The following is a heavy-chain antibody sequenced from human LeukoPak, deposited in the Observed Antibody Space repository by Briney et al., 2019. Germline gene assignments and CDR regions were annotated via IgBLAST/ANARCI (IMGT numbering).Heavy chain of an antibody. V-gene: IGHV4-34*01. D-gene: IGHD3-3*01. Sequence: SETLSLTCAVYGGSFSGYYWSWNRQPPGKGLEWIGEINHSGSTNYNPSLKSRVTISVDTSKNQFSLKLSSVTAADTAVYYCARGGPLLYEHRYNWFDPWGQGTLVTVSS. CDR1: GGSFSGYY. CDR2: INHSGST. CDR3: ARGGPLLYEHRYNWFDP. J-gene: IGHJ5*02.